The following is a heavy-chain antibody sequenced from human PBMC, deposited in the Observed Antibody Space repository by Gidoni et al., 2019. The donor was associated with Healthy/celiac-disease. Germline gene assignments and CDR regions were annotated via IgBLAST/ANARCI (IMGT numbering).Heavy chain of an antibody. CDR3: ARGSFIAARNLGAFDI. CDR2: ISSSSSTI. D-gene: IGHD6-6*01. Sequence: EVQLVESGGGLVQPGGSLRLSCAASGFTFSSYSMNWVRQAPGKGLEWVSYISSSSSTIYYADSVKGRFTISRDNAKNSLYLQMNSLRDEDTAVYYCARGSFIAARNLGAFDIWGQGTMVTVSS. V-gene: IGHV3-48*02. CDR1: GFTFSSYS. J-gene: IGHJ3*02.